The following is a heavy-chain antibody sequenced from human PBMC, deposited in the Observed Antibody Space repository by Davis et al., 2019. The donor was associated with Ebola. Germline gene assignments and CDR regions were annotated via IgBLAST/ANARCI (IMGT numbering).Heavy chain of an antibody. V-gene: IGHV3-23*01. J-gene: IGHJ4*02. Sequence: GGSLRLSCAGSGFTFSNYGMNWVRQAPGKGLEWVSSISGSGDNTYYADTVKGRFTVSRDNSKNMVYLQMGDLRVEDTALYYCAKEGNSWAFDLWGQGTLVTVSS. CDR1: GFTFSNYG. CDR2: ISGSGDNT. CDR3: AKEGNSWAFDL. D-gene: IGHD3-16*01.